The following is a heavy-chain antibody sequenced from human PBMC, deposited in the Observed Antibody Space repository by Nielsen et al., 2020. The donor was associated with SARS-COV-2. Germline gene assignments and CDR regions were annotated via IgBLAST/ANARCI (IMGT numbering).Heavy chain of an antibody. CDR2: ISYDGSNK. J-gene: IGHJ4*02. Sequence: GESLKISCAASGFTFNNFGFYWVRQAPGKGLEWVAVISYDGSNKYYADSVKGRFTISRDNSKNTLYLQMNSLRAEDTAVYYCARDRTYGDYEVGDYWGQGTLVTVSS. V-gene: IGHV3-30*03. CDR3: ARDRTYGDYEVGDY. CDR1: GFTFNNFG. D-gene: IGHD4-17*01.